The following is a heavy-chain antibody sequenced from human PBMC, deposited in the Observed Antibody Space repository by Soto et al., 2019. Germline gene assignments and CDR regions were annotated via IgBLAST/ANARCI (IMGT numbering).Heavy chain of an antibody. CDR3: ASLGYCSSTSCYGLPDAFDI. CDR2: IYPGDSDT. CDR1: GYSCTSYW. D-gene: IGHD2-2*01. J-gene: IGHJ3*02. Sequence: GESLKISCKGSGYSCTSYWIGWVRQMPGKGLEWMGIIYPGDSDTRYSPSFQGQVTISADKSISTAYLQWSSLKASDTAMYYCASLGYCSSTSCYGLPDAFDIWGQGTMVTVSS. V-gene: IGHV5-51*01.